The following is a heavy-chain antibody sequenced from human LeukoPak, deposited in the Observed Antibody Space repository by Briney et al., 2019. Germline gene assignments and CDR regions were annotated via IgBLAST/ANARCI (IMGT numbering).Heavy chain of an antibody. CDR3: ARDPYDYVWGSYRYTFHDAFDI. V-gene: IGHV4-34*01. CDR1: GGSFSGYY. D-gene: IGHD3-16*02. CDR2: INHSGST. J-gene: IGHJ3*02. Sequence: SEALSLTCAVCGGSFSGYYWSWIRQPPGKGLEWIAEINHSGSTNYNPSLKSRVTISVDTSKNQFSLKLRSVTAADTAVYYCARDPYDYVWGSYRYTFHDAFDIWGQGTMVTVSS.